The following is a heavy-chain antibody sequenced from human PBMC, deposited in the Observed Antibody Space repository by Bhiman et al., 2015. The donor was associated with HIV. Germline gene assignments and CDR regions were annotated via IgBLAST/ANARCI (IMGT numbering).Heavy chain of an antibody. J-gene: IGHJ4*02. CDR1: DSVSVTPG. CDR3: TTDQEFTLDY. Sequence: EVQLVESGGGLVKPRGPLDSPVQPLDSVSVTPGSAGSARLQGRGWSGLAGIKSKTDGGTTDYAAPVKGRFTISRDDSKKRHCICKLNSLKTEDTAVYYCTTDQEFTLDYWGQGTLVTVS. D-gene: IGHD2-15*01. V-gene: IGHV3-15*01. CDR2: IKSKTDGGTT.